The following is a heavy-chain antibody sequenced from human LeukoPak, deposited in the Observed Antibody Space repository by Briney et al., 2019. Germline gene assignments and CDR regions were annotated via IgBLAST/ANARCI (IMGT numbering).Heavy chain of an antibody. CDR2: INPYSGGT. D-gene: IGHD6-13*01. CDR3: ARDRSGGSASVYY. CDR1: GYTFTGYY. Sequence: ASVKDSFKASGYTFTGYYIHWVRQTPGQGLDWMGWINPYSGGTNYAQKCQDRVTMTRDTSISTAYVELSRLRSDDSAMYYCARDRSGGSASVYYWGQGTLVTVSS. V-gene: IGHV1-2*02. J-gene: IGHJ4*02.